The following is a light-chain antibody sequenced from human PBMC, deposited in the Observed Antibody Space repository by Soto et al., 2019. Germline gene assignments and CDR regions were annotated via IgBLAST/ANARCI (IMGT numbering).Light chain of an antibody. CDR2: HAS. CDR1: QSVGTN. V-gene: IGKV3-15*01. J-gene: IGKJ2*01. CDR3: QQYDVWPPYT. Sequence: EIVMTQSPATLSVSPGERATLACRASQSVGTNLAWYRQKPGQPPRLLIYHASTRATGVPARFSGSGSGTEFTLTISSLQSEDFAVYYCQQYDVWPPYTFGQGTKLEI.